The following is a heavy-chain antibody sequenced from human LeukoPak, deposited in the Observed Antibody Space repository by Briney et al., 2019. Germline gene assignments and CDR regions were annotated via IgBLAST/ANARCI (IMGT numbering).Heavy chain of an antibody. Sequence: PSETLSLTCAVYGGSFSGYYWSWIRQPPGKGRGWIGEINHSGSTNYNPSLKSRVTISVDTSKNQFSLKLSSVTAADTGVYYCAGSYGSFPRFDYWGQRTLVTVSS. V-gene: IGHV4-34*01. CDR1: GGSFSGYY. J-gene: IGHJ4*02. D-gene: IGHD5-18*01. CDR3: AGSYGSFPRFDY. CDR2: INHSGST.